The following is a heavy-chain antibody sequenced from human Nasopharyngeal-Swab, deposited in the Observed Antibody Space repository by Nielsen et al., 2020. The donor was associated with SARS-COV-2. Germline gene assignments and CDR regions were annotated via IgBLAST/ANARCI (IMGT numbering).Heavy chain of an antibody. Sequence: GESLKISCAASGFTFDDYGMSWVRQAPGKGLEWVSGINWNGGSTGYADSVKGRFTISRDNAKNSLYLQMNSLRAEDTALYHCATVDIDYYYMDVWGKGTTVTVSS. CDR1: GFTFDDYG. CDR2: INWNGGST. J-gene: IGHJ6*03. CDR3: ATVDIDYYYMDV. V-gene: IGHV3-20*01.